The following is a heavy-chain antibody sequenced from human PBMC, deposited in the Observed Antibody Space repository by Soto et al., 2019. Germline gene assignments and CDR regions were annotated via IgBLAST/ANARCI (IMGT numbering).Heavy chain of an antibody. Sequence: PSETLALTCTVSNGSISSYYWSWIRQPAGKGLEWIGRMHASGGTNFYPSLRSRVTMSVDTSKNQFSLNLNSVTAADTAVYYCEREMGSSTSPLWFDPWGQGTLVTVSS. CDR1: NGSISSYY. CDR2: MHASGGT. D-gene: IGHD6-13*01. CDR3: EREMGSSTSPLWFDP. J-gene: IGHJ5*02. V-gene: IGHV4-4*07.